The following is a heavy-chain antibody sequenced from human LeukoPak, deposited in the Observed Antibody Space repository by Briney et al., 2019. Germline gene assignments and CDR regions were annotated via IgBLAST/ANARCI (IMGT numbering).Heavy chain of an antibody. CDR2: IYHNGRV. Sequence: SETLSLTCDVSGDSISSQNWWTWVRQSPGKGLEWIGEIYHNGRVRYNPSLQSRLTMSVDTSKNQFSLKLSSVTAADTAVYYCARDQRISPIGAAAGTGAFDIWGQGTMVTVSS. CDR3: ARDQRISPIGAAAGTGAFDI. CDR1: GDSISSQNW. D-gene: IGHD6-13*01. V-gene: IGHV4-4*02. J-gene: IGHJ3*02.